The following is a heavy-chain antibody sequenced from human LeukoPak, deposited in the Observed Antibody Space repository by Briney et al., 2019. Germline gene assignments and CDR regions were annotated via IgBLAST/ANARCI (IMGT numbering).Heavy chain of an antibody. V-gene: IGHV3-23*01. Sequence: GGSLRLSCAASGISFSSYGMNWVRQAPGKGLEWVSTLSSTGTAFYAGSVEGRFTISRANSENTLYLQMDSLRAADTALYYCARVGYSSSWLFFNFWGQGTLVTVSS. CDR1: GISFSSYG. D-gene: IGHD6-13*01. J-gene: IGHJ4*02. CDR3: ARVGYSSSWLFFNF. CDR2: LSSTGTA.